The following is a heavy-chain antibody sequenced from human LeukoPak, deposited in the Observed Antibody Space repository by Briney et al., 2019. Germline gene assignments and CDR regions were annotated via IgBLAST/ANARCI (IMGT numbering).Heavy chain of an antibody. CDR1: GGSISSSSYY. CDR3: ARDGGQQLV. D-gene: IGHD6-13*01. V-gene: IGHV4-39*07. Sequence: PSETLSLTCTVSGGSISSSSYYWGWIRQPPGKGLEWIGSIYYSGSTYYNPSLKSRVTISVDTSKNQFSLKLSSVTAADTAVYYCARDGGQQLVWGQGTLVTVSS. CDR2: IYYSGST. J-gene: IGHJ4*02.